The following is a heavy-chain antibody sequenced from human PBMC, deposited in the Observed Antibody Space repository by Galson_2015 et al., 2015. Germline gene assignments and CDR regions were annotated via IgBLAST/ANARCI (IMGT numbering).Heavy chain of an antibody. CDR2: ISYDGSKK. D-gene: IGHD1-7*01. V-gene: IGHV3-30*03. Sequence: SLRLSCAASGFTFSSYGMHWVRQAPGKGLEWVALISYDGSKKYYADSVKGRFTISRDNSKNTLYLQMNSLRPEDTAVYYSARDQGFSAELDFDYWGQGTLVTVSS. J-gene: IGHJ4*02. CDR3: ARDQGFSAELDFDY. CDR1: GFTFSSYG.